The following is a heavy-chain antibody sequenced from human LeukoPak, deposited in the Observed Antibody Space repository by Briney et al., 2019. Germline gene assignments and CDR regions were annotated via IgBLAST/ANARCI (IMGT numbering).Heavy chain of an antibody. CDR3: ARDSNYYGSGSYYSESDYYFDY. J-gene: IGHJ4*02. V-gene: IGHV3-7*01. CDR1: GFNFSSYW. Sequence: PGGSLRLSCAASGFNFSSYWMSWVRQAPGKGLEWVANIKQDGSEEYYVDSVKGRFTISRDNAKNSLYLQMNSLRAEDTAVYYCARDSNYYGSGSYYSESDYYFDYWGQGTLVTVSS. CDR2: IKQDGSEE. D-gene: IGHD3-10*01.